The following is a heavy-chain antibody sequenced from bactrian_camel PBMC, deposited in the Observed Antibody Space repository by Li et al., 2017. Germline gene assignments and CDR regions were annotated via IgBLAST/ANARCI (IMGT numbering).Heavy chain of an antibody. CDR3: AADFRDCMSARQALGVTFEYKW. D-gene: IGHD3*01. Sequence: HVQLVESGGGSVQAGETLILSCTASGFDLADSDMSWYRQAPGNKCELVATISLSRSGFTLYDASVKGRFTISQDNSKNTLYLQMNSLKPDDTAVYYCAADFRDCMSARQALGVTFEYKWWGQGTQVTVS. V-gene: IGHV3S55*01. J-gene: IGHJ4*01. CDR1: GFDLADSD. CDR2: ISLSRSGFT.